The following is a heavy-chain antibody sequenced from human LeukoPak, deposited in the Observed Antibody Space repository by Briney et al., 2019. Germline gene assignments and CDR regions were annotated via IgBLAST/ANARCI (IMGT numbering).Heavy chain of an antibody. D-gene: IGHD3-10*01. J-gene: IGHJ4*02. CDR3: AKEVVWYYGSGSPNIDY. CDR2: ISGTGAST. CDR1: GFSLSNYA. Sequence: GGSLRLSCADSGFSLSNYAMSWVRQAPGKGLEWVSAISGTGASTYYADSVKGRFTISRDNSKTTLYLQMNSLRAEDTAVYYCAKEVVWYYGSGSPNIDYWGQGTLVTVSS. V-gene: IGHV3-23*01.